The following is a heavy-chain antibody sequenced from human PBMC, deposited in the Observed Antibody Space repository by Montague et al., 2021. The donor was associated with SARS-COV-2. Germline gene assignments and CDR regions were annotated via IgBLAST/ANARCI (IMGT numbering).Heavy chain of an antibody. CDR1: GVSLTSYY. CDR3: VRDGGNWYYFDY. V-gene: IGHV4-4*07. Sequence: SETLSLTCSISGVSLTSYYWSWVRQPAGKGLEWIGHIYASGRTNYSPSLKSRVRLSIDNPKNQFSLKLESLTAADTAVYYCVRDGGNWYYFDYWGQGALVTVSS. CDR2: IYASGRT. J-gene: IGHJ4*02. D-gene: IGHD3-16*01.